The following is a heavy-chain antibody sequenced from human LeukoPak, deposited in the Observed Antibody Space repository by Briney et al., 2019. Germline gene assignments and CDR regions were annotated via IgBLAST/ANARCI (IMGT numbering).Heavy chain of an antibody. D-gene: IGHD4-17*01. CDR2: ITSNSTYI. CDR3: ARVATVTTDFDY. CDR1: GFIFSTYS. V-gene: IGHV3-21*01. J-gene: IGHJ4*02. Sequence: GGSLRLSCAASGFIFSTYSMTWVRQAPGKGLEWVSSITSNSTYIYYADSLKGRFTISRDNAKNSLFLQMNSLRAEDTAVYYCARVATVTTDFDYWGLGTLVTVSS.